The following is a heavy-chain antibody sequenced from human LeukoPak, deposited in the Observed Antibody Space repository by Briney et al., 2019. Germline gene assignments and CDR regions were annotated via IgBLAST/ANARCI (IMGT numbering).Heavy chain of an antibody. CDR3: ARDSGTTGEVKFDP. CDR2: IYNGGIT. V-gene: IGHV4-4*07. J-gene: IGHJ5*02. CDR1: GDSISRYY. Sequence: SETLSLTCTVSGDSISRYYWSWIRQPAGKGLEWIGRIYNGGITTYNPSLKSRVTMSIDTSNNQFSLRLRFVTAADTAVYYCARDSGTTGEVKFDPWGQGTLVTVSS. D-gene: IGHD3-10*01.